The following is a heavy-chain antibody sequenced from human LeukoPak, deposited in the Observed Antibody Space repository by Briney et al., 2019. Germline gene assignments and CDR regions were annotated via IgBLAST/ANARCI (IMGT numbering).Heavy chain of an antibody. D-gene: IGHD3-10*01. V-gene: IGHV3-53*01. Sequence: GGSLRLSCAASGFIVSSNYMSWVRQAPGKGLEWVSVIYSGGSTYYADSVKGRFTLSRDNSKNTLYLQMNSLRAEDTAVYYCASSGNYYNFDYWGQGTLVTVSS. J-gene: IGHJ4*02. CDR3: ASSGNYYNFDY. CDR1: GFIVSSNY. CDR2: IYSGGST.